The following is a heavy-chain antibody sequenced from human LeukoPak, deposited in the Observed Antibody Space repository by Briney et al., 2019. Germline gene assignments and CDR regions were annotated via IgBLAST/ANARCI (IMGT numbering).Heavy chain of an antibody. D-gene: IGHD6-13*01. V-gene: IGHV3-30-3*01. CDR1: GFTFSSYA. CDR3: ARDREAAGTGYFQH. J-gene: IGHJ1*01. Sequence: PGGSLRLSCAASGFTFSSYAMHWVRQAPGKGLEWVAVISYDGSNKYYADSVKGRFTISRDNSKNTLYLQMNSLRAEDTAVYYCARDREAAGTGYFQHWGQGTLVTVSS. CDR2: ISYDGSNK.